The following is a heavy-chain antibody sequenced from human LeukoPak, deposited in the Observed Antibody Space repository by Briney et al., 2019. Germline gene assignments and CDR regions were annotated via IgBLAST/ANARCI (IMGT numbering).Heavy chain of an antibody. Sequence: PSETLSVTCTVSGGSISSNYWSWIRQPPGKGLGWIGYIYHSGSTNYNPSLKSRVTISIDTYKKQFSLKLSSVTAADTAVYYCARFYSTNWGWVDYWGQGTLVTVP. CDR1: GGSISSNY. CDR2: IYHSGST. J-gene: IGHJ4*02. CDR3: ARFYSTNWGWVDY. V-gene: IGHV4-59*08. D-gene: IGHD2-2*01.